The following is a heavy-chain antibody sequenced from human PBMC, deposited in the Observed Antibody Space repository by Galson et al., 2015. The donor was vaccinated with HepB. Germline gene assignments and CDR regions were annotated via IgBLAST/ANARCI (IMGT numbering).Heavy chain of an antibody. V-gene: IGHV2-5*02. CDR1: GFSLSTSGVG. CDR3: AHRRPRYSSSYYWFDP. Sequence: PALVKPTQTLTLTCTFSGFSLSTSGVGVGWIRQPPGKALEWLALIYWDDDKRYSPSLKSRLTITKDTSKNQVALTMTNMDPVDTATYYCAHRRPRYSSSYYWFDPWGQGTLVTVSS. CDR2: IYWDDDK. D-gene: IGHD6-13*01. J-gene: IGHJ5*02.